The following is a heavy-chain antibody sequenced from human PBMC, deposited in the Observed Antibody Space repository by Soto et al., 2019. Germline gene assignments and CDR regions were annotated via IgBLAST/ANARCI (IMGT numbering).Heavy chain of an antibody. CDR2: IYPGDSDT. CDR3: ASTSVAARPFDYYYMDV. Sequence: GESLKIPCKGSGYSFTSYWIGWVRQMPGKGLEWMGIIYPGDSDTRYSPSFQGQVTISADKSISTAYLQWSSLKASDTATYYCASTSVAARPFDYYYMDVWGKGTTVTVSS. J-gene: IGHJ6*03. D-gene: IGHD6-6*01. CDR1: GYSFTSYW. V-gene: IGHV5-51*01.